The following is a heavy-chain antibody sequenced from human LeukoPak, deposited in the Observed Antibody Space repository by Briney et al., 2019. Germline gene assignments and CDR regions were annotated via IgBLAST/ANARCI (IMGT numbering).Heavy chain of an antibody. CDR3: VKDRVPDSGWSFDV. CDR2: IFGSASKI. CDR1: GFTFPTYS. V-gene: IGHV3-23*01. D-gene: IGHD6-19*01. Sequence: GGSLRLSCTTSGFTFPTYSMSWVRQAPGQGLEWVASIFGSASKIYHADSVKGRFTVSRDNSKNTLYLQMNGLRVVDTALYYCVKDRVPDSGWSFDVWGQGTMVTVSA. J-gene: IGHJ3*01.